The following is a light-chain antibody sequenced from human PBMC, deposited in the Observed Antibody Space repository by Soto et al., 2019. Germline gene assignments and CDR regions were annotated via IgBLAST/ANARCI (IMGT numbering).Light chain of an antibody. CDR3: LVIYTGVGEV. Sequence: QAVVTQEPSLTVSPGGTVTLTCGSNTGAVTSGHYPHWFQQKPGQAPTTLIYDTSIKHSWTPARFSGSLLGGKAALTLSGAQPEDEADYYCLVIYTGVGEVFGTGTKLTVL. J-gene: IGLJ1*01. CDR2: DTS. CDR1: TGAVTSGHY. V-gene: IGLV7-46*01.